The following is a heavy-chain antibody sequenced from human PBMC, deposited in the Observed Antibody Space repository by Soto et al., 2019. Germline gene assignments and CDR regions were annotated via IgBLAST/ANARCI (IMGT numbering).Heavy chain of an antibody. CDR2: IWYDGSNK. CDR3: ARDIDWYSNSSGFDN. D-gene: IGHD1-26*01. Sequence: QVQLVESGGGVVQPGRSLRLSCAASGFTFSSYGMHWVRQAPGKGLEWVAVIWYDGSNKHYADPVKGRFTISRDNSKNTLSLQMNCLRAEDTAIYYCARDIDWYSNSSGFDNWGQGTLVTVSS. V-gene: IGHV3-33*01. CDR1: GFTFSSYG. J-gene: IGHJ4*02.